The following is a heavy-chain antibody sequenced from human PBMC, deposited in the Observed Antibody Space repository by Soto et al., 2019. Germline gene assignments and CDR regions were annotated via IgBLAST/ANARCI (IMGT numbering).Heavy chain of an antibody. CDR1: GFTVSGNY. D-gene: IGHD1-1*01. CDR2: IYAAGST. V-gene: IGHV3-66*01. CDR3: ASDIFKTGATGVFDI. J-gene: IGHJ3*02. Sequence: EVQLVESGGGLVQPGGSLRLSCAASGFTVSGNYMSWVRQAPGQGLEWVSVIYAAGSTYYIDSVNGRFTISRDNSKNTLYLQMNSLRDEDTAFYYCASDIFKTGATGVFDIWGQGTRVTVSS.